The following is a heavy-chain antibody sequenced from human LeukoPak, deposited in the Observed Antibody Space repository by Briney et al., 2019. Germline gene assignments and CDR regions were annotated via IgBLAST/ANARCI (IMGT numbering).Heavy chain of an antibody. Sequence: PSETLSLTCTVSGGSISGYYWSWIRQPPGKGLEWIGHIYSSGSTKYNPSLKNRVTISVDTSKNQFSLKLSSVTAADTAVYYCARNYDSSGYTAFGYWGRGTLLTVSS. CDR1: GGSISGYY. CDR3: ARNYDSSGYTAFGY. D-gene: IGHD3-22*01. V-gene: IGHV4-59*01. J-gene: IGHJ4*02. CDR2: IYSSGST.